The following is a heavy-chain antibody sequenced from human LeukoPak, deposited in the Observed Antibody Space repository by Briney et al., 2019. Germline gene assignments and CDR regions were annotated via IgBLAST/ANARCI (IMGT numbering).Heavy chain of an antibody. CDR1: GGSISGYY. CDR2: VYTSGST. J-gene: IGHJ5*02. D-gene: IGHD3-16*01. Sequence: LETLSLTCTVSGGSISGYYWSWIRQPAGKGPEWIGRVYTSGSTNYNPSLKSRVTMSIDTSKNQFSLNLSSVTAADTAVYYCAKSPSGRGGYNWFDPWGQGTLVTVSS. CDR3: AKSPSGRGGYNWFDP. V-gene: IGHV4-4*07.